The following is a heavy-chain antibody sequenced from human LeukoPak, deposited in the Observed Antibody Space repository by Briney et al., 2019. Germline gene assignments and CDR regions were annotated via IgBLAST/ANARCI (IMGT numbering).Heavy chain of an antibody. CDR2: ISSSSSST. CDR3: ARGFMWGRPARENAFDI. D-gene: IGHD3-16*01. Sequence: GGSLRLSCAASGFTFSTYSMSWVRQAPGKGLEWVSSISSSSSSTYYADSVKGRFTISRDNAKNSLYLQMNSLRAEDTAVYYCARGFMWGRPARENAFDIWGQGTMVTVSS. CDR1: GFTFSTYS. V-gene: IGHV3-21*01. J-gene: IGHJ3*02.